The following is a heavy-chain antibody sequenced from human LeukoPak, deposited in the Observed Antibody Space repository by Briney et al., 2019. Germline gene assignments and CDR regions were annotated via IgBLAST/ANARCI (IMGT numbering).Heavy chain of an antibody. CDR2: IHSSGST. D-gene: IGHD3-22*01. J-gene: IGHJ4*02. Sequence: SETLSLTCTVSGGSMNTYYWSWVRQPPGKGLEWIGYIHSSGSTNYNPSLKSRVTISVDTSKNQFSLKLSSVTAADTAVYYCARIGGRALYYYDSSGYYYFDYWGQGTLVTVSS. CDR3: ARIGGRALYYYDSSGYYYFDY. CDR1: GGSMNTYY. V-gene: IGHV4-59*01.